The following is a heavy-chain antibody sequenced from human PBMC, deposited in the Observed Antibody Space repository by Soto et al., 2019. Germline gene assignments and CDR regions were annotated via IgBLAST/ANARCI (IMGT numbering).Heavy chain of an antibody. CDR3: ARVDGPYYYDSSGSRPYGMDV. V-gene: IGHV5-10-1*01. J-gene: IGHJ6*02. D-gene: IGHD3-22*01. CDR2: IDPSDSYT. Sequence: GESLKISCNGSGYSFTIYWISWVRQMPGKGLEWMGRIDPSDSYTNYSPSFQGHVTISADKSISTAYLQWSSLKASDTAMYYCARVDGPYYYDSSGSRPYGMDVWGQGTTVTVSS. CDR1: GYSFTIYW.